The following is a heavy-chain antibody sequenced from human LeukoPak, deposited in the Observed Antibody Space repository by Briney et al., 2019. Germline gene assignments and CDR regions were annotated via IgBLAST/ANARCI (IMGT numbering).Heavy chain of an antibody. J-gene: IGHJ4*02. CDR1: GDSVSSNSAA. V-gene: IGHV6-1*01. CDR2: TYYRSKCYY. CDR3: TRDQDGFEY. Sequence: SQTLSLTSAMSGDSVSSNSAAWDWIRQSPSRGLEWLVRTYYRSKCYYDYAVPVKSRITINPDTSKNQFSLQLTSVTPEDTALYYCTRDQDGFEYWGQGTLVTVSS.